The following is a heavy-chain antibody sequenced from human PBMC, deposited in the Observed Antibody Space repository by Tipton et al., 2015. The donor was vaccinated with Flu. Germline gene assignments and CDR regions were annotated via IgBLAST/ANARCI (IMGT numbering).Heavy chain of an antibody. CDR3: ARRYCSSTSCTHDY. CDR2: ISNSGSTK. J-gene: IGHJ4*02. CDR1: GFTFSSYE. V-gene: IGHV3-48*03. Sequence: SLRLSCAASGFTFSSYEMNWVRQTPGKGLEWVSYISNSGSTKNYADSLKGRFTISRDNAKNSLYLQMNSLRAEDTAVYYCARRYCSSTSCTHDYWGQGTLVAVSS. D-gene: IGHD2-2*01.